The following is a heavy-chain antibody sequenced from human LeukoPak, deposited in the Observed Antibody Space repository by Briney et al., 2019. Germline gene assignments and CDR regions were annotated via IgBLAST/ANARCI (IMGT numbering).Heavy chain of an antibody. V-gene: IGHV3-21*01. D-gene: IGHD3-3*01. J-gene: IGHJ4*02. CDR1: GFTFSSYS. CDR2: ISSSSSYI. CDR3: ARDWLTYYDFWGGYYPYYFDY. Sequence: GGSLRLSCAASGFTFSSYSMNWVRQAPGKGLEWVSSISSSSSYIYYADSVKGRFTISRDNAKNSLYLQMNSLRAEDTAVYYCARDWLTYYDFWGGYYPYYFDYWGQGTLVTVSS.